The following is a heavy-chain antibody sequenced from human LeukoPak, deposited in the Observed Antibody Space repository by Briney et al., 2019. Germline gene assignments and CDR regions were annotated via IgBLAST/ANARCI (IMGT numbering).Heavy chain of an antibody. V-gene: IGHV4-34*01. CDR1: GGSFSGYD. Sequence: PSETLSLTCGVYGGSFSGYDWSWVRQPPGKGLEWIGEINDGGDTNYNPSLKSRVTMSVDTSKNHFSLEVRSMTAADTAAYYCARGLGWKVATMGLFFMDVWGEGTTVTVSS. CDR3: ARGLGWKVATMGLFFMDV. D-gene: IGHD5-24*01. CDR2: INDGGDT. J-gene: IGHJ6*03.